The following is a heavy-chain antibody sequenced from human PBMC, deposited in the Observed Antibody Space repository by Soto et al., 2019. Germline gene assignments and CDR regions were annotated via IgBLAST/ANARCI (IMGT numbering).Heavy chain of an antibody. V-gene: IGHV3-30*18. D-gene: IGHD5-18*01. CDR2: ISYDGSNK. CDR3: AKDISTAMAHFDY. CDR1: GFTFSSYG. J-gene: IGHJ4*02. Sequence: GGSLRLSCAASGFTFSSYGMHWVRQAPGKGLEWVADISYDGSNKYYADSVKGRFTISRDNSKNTLYLQMNSLRAEDTAVYYCAKDISTAMAHFDYWGQGTLVTVSS.